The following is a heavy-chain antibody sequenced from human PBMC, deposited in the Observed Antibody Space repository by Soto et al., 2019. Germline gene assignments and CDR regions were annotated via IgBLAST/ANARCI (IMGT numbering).Heavy chain of an antibody. J-gene: IGHJ4*02. V-gene: IGHV4-39*01. CDR1: TGSISSSSHH. CDR3: ARQNYFDSSGYYYVAPGNPFDY. CDR2: IYYIGST. D-gene: IGHD3-22*01. Sequence: PSETLSLTCNVSTGSISSSSHHWGWIRQPPGKGLEWIGSIYYIGSTYYNPSLKSRVTISVDTSKNQFSLKLRSVTAADTAVYYCARQNYFDSSGYYYVAPGNPFDYWGQGTQVTGSS.